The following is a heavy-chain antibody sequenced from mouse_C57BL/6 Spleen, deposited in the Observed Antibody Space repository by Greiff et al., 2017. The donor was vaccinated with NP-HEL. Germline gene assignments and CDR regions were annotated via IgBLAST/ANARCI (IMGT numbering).Heavy chain of an antibody. CDR1: GFTFTDYY. D-gene: IGHD1-1*01. CDR2: IRNKATGYTT. Sequence: EVQLQESGGGLVQPGGSLSLSCAASGFTFTDYYMSWVRQPPGKALAWLGFIRNKATGYTTEYSASVKGRFTISRDNSQSILYLQMNALRAEDSATYYCARYIDPQYYGSSYPYCFDYWGQGTTLTVSS. CDR3: ARYIDPQYYGSSYPYCFDY. V-gene: IGHV7-3*01. J-gene: IGHJ2*01.